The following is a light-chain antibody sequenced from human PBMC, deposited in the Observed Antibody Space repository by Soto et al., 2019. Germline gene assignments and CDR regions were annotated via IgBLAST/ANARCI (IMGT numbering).Light chain of an antibody. J-gene: IGLJ1*01. CDR3: SSFTTSSTYV. Sequence: QSVLTQPPSVSGSPGQSVAISCSGSSSDVGSNNRVSWYQQSPGTAPKLMIYDVTNRPSGVPDRFSGSKSGNTVSLTISGLQAEDEADYYCSSFTTSSTYVFGTGTKVTVL. V-gene: IGLV2-18*02. CDR1: SSDVGSNNR. CDR2: DVT.